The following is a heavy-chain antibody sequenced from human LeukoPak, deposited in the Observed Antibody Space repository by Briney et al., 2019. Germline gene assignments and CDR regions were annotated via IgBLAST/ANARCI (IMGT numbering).Heavy chain of an antibody. J-gene: IGHJ4*02. D-gene: IGHD6-13*01. V-gene: IGHV3-30-3*01. CDR3: ARDLGYSSSLN. CDR2: ISYDGSNK. Sequence: GGSLRLSCAASGFTFSSYAMHWVRQAPGKGLEWVAVISYDGSNKYYADSVKGRFTISRDNSKNTLYLQMNSLRAEDTAVYYCARDLGYSSSLNWGQGTLVTVSS. CDR1: GFTFSSYA.